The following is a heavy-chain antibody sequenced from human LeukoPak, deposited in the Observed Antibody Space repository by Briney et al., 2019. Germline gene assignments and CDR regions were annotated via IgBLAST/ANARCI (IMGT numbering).Heavy chain of an antibody. J-gene: IGHJ4*02. CDR3: AREGTYGSFDY. CDR2: IYTSGST. Sequence: SETLSLTCTVSGCPISSYYWSWIRQPAGKGLEWIGRIYTSGSTNYNPSLKSRVTMSVDTSKNQFSLKLSSVTAADTAVYYCAREGTYGSFDYWGQGTLVTVSS. D-gene: IGHD4-17*01. CDR1: GCPISSYY. V-gene: IGHV4-4*07.